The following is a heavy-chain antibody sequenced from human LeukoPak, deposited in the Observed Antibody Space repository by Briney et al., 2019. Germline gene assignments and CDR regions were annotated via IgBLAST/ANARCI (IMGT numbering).Heavy chain of an antibody. Sequence: GGSLRLSCAASGFTFSSYAMSWVRQAPGKGLEWVSAISGSGGSTYCADSVKGRFTISRDNSKNTLYLQMNSLRAEDTAVYYCAKDPFWSGHSYYFDYWGQGTLVTVSS. CDR3: AKDPFWSGHSYYFDY. D-gene: IGHD3-3*01. J-gene: IGHJ4*02. CDR2: ISGSGGST. CDR1: GFTFSSYA. V-gene: IGHV3-23*01.